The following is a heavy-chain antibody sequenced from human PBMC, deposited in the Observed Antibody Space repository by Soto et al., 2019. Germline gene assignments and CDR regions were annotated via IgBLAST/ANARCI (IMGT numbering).Heavy chain of an antibody. CDR3: ARVRWLRSQRDPFLLDY. Sequence: SETLSLTCTVSGGSISSGGYYWSWIRQHPGKGLEWIGYIYYSGSTYYNPSLKSRVTISVDTSKNQFSLKLSSVTAADTAVYYCARVRWLRSQRDPFLLDYWGQGTLVTVSS. CDR2: IYYSGST. D-gene: IGHD5-12*01. J-gene: IGHJ4*02. V-gene: IGHV4-31*03. CDR1: GGSISSGGYY.